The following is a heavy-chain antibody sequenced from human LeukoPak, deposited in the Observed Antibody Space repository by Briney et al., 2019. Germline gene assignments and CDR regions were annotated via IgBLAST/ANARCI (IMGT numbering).Heavy chain of an antibody. J-gene: IGHJ3*02. CDR3: AKANSPYYDFWSGYYTDAFDI. CDR1: GFTFKTYG. Sequence: GGSLRLSCAASGFTFKTYGMNWVRQAPGKGLEWVSAISGSGGSTYYADSVKGRFTISRDNSKNTLYLQMNSLRAEDTAVYYCAKANSPYYDFWSGYYTDAFDIWGQGTMVTVSS. D-gene: IGHD3-3*01. V-gene: IGHV3-23*01. CDR2: ISGSGGST.